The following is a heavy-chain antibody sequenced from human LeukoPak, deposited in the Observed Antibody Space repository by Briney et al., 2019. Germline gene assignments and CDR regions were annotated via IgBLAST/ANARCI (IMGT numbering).Heavy chain of an antibody. CDR1: GGSISSSSYY. CDR2: IYYSGST. Sequence: PSETLSLTCTVSGGSISSSSYYWGWIRQPPGKGLEWIGSIYYSGSTYYNPSLKSRVTISVDTSKNQFSLKLSSVTAADTAVYYCARTVAGHRYFTPGVENYMDVWGKGTTVTVSS. J-gene: IGHJ6*03. CDR3: ARTVAGHRYFTPGVENYMDV. D-gene: IGHD6-19*01. V-gene: IGHV4-39*07.